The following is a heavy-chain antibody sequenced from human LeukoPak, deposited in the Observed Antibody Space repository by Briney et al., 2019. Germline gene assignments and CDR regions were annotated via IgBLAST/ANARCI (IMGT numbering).Heavy chain of an antibody. Sequence: ASVKVSCKASGGTFSSYAISWVRQAPGQGLEWMGRIIPILGIANYAQKFQGRVTITADKSTSTAYMELSSLRSEDTAVYYCARDHVVVVAADPGYYYYGMDVWGQGTTVTVSS. V-gene: IGHV1-69*04. J-gene: IGHJ6*02. CDR1: GGTFSSYA. CDR3: ARDHVVVVAADPGYYYYGMDV. D-gene: IGHD2-15*01. CDR2: IIPILGIA.